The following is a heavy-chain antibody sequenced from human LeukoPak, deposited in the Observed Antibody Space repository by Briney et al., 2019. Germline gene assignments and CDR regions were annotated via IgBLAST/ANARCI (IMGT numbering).Heavy chain of an antibody. J-gene: IGHJ6*02. Sequence: PSQTLSLTCTVSGGSISSGGYYWSWIRQPPGKGLEWIGYIYHSGSTYYNPSLKSRVTISVDTSKNQFSLKLSSVTAADTAVYYCARGAQWGFGPYYYYGMDVWGQGTTVTVSS. CDR2: IYHSGST. CDR3: ARGAQWGFGPYYYYGMDV. V-gene: IGHV4-30-2*05. D-gene: IGHD3-10*01. CDR1: GGSISSGGYY.